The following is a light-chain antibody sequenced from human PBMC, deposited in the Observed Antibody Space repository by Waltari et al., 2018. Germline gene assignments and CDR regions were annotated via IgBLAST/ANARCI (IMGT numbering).Light chain of an antibody. CDR3: QQYYSAPWT. CDR2: SAS. Sequence: IVMTQSPDSLAVSLGERATINCKSSQSVLDSSNNKNSLTWYQQKPGPAPKVLIYSASTRESGVPDRFSGSGSGTDFTLTISRLQAEDVAAYYCQQYYSAPWTFGQGTKVEIK. CDR1: QSVLDSSNNKNS. V-gene: IGKV4-1*01. J-gene: IGKJ1*01.